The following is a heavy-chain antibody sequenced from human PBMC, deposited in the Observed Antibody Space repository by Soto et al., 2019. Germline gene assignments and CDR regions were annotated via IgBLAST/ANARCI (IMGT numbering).Heavy chain of an antibody. CDR2: IYYSGST. D-gene: IGHD6-13*01. CDR3: ARSGSSWYEVKLDY. J-gene: IGHJ4*02. CDR1: GGSISSYY. Sequence: SETLSLTCTVSGGSISSYYWSWIRQPPGKGLEWIGYIYYSGSTNYNPSLKSRVTISVDTSKNQFSLKLSSVTAADTAVYYCARSGSSWYEVKLDYWGQGTLVTVSS. V-gene: IGHV4-59*01.